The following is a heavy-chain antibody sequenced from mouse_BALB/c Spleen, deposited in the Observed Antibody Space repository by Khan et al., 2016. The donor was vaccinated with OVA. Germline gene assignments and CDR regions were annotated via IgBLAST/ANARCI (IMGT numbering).Heavy chain of an antibody. Sequence: VQQSGPELVRPGASVKISCKASGYSFTGYFMNWVMQSHGKSLEWIGRINPHIGETFYNQRFKDKATLTVDESSNAAHMELRSLASEDSAVYYCTRIYRSDFDYWGQGTTLTVSS. D-gene: IGHD1-1*01. CDR3: TRIYRSDFDY. CDR2: INPHIGET. J-gene: IGHJ2*01. V-gene: IGHV1-20*02. CDR1: GYSFTGYF.